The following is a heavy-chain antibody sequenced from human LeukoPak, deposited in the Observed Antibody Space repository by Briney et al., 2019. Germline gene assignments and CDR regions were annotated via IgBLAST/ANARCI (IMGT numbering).Heavy chain of an antibody. V-gene: IGHV4-30-4*01. CDR1: GGSISSGDYY. J-gene: IGHJ3*02. CDR3: ARDAMVRGVINDDAFDI. D-gene: IGHD3-10*01. CDR2: IYYSGST. Sequence: SQTLSLTCTVSGGSISSGDYYWSWIRQPPGKGLEWIGYIYYSGSTYYNPSLKSRVTISVDTSKNQFSLKLSSVTAADTAVYYCARDAMVRGVINDDAFDIWGQGAMVTVSS.